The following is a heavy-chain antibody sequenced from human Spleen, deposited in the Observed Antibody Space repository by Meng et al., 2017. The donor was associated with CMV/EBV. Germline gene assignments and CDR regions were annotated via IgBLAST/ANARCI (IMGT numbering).Heavy chain of an antibody. CDR2: ISSSGNTI. CDR3: VREDYGDYFFDT. J-gene: IGHJ4*02. D-gene: IGHD4-17*01. Sequence: GESLKISCAASGFTFSSYWMSWIRQAPGKGLEWLSYISSSGNTIHYADSVNGRFIISRDTPKNSVYLQMNSLRAEDTAVYYCVREDYGDYFFDTWGQGTLVTVSS. CDR1: GFTFSSYW. V-gene: IGHV3-11*01.